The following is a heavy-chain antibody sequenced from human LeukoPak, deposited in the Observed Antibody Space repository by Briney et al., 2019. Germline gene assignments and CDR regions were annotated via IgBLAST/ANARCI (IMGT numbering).Heavy chain of an antibody. CDR2: IYSGGST. J-gene: IGHJ4*02. V-gene: IGHV3-53*01. D-gene: IGHD3-22*01. Sequence: LPGGSLRLSCAASGFTVSSNYMSWVRQAPGKGLEWVSVIYSGGSTYYADSVKGRFTISRDNSKNTLYLQMNSLRAEDTAVYYCVRGSVFTLRPDYWGQGTLVTVSS. CDR3: VRGSVFTLRPDY. CDR1: GFTVSSNY.